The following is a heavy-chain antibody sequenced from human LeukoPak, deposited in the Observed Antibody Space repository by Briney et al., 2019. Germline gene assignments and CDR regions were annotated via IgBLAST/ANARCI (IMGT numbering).Heavy chain of an antibody. CDR2: IYTSGST. V-gene: IGHV4-61*02. CDR1: GGSISSGSYY. Sequence: SETLSLTCTVSGGSISSGSYYWSWIRQPAGKGLEWIGRIYTSGSTNYNPSLKSRVTISVDTSKNQFSLKLSSVTAADTAVYYCARDGASGAFDIWGQGTMVTVSS. CDR3: ARDGASGAFDI. J-gene: IGHJ3*02. D-gene: IGHD6-25*01.